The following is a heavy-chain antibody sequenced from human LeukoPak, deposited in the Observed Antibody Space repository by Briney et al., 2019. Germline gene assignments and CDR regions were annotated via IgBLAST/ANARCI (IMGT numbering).Heavy chain of an antibody. V-gene: IGHV4-61*02. J-gene: IGHJ4*02. CDR2: FYTSGST. Sequence: PSETLSLTCTVSGGSISNRSYYWSWIRQPAGKGLEWVGRFYTSGSTNYSPSFKSRVTISVDTSKDQFSLKLSSVTAADTAVYYCATMRRTGTTDYFDYWGQGTLVTVSS. D-gene: IGHD1-1*01. CDR3: ATMRRTGTTDYFDY. CDR1: GGSISNRSYY.